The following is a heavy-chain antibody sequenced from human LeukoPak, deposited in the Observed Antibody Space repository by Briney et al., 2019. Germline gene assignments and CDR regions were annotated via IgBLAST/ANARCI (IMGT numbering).Heavy chain of an antibody. CDR1: GFTFSTCW. CDR3: ARGISGWAFDY. CDR2: IKQDGSET. V-gene: IGHV3-7*01. Sequence: GGSLRLSCAASGFTFSTCWMSWVRQAPGKGLEWVANIKQDGSETYYVDSVKGRFTISRDNAKNSLYLQMNSLRAEDTAVYYCARGISGWAFDYWGQGTLVTVSS. D-gene: IGHD6-25*01. J-gene: IGHJ4*02.